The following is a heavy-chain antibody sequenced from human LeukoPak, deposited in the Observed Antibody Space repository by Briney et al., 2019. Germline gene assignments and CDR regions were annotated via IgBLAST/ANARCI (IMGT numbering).Heavy chain of an antibody. CDR3: ARDGMATTQTSDFDY. CDR1: GYTFTGYY. Sequence: ASVKVSCKASGYTFTGYYMHWVRQAPGQGLEWMGWINPNSGGTNCAQKFQGRVTMARDTSISTAYMELSRLRSDDTAVYYCARDGMATTQTSDFDYWGQGTLVTVSS. D-gene: IGHD5-24*01. V-gene: IGHV1-2*02. CDR2: INPNSGGT. J-gene: IGHJ4*02.